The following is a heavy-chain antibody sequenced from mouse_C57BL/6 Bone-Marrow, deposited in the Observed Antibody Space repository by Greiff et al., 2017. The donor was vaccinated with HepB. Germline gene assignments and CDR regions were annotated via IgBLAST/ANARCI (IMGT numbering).Heavy chain of an antibody. Sequence: DVMLVESGGGLVKPGGSLKLSCAASGFTFSDYGMHWVRQAPEKGLEWVAYISSGSSTIYYADTVKGRFTISRDNAKNTLFLQMTSLRSEDTAMYYCARYYAHDRFAYWGQGTLVTVSA. CDR2: ISSGSSTI. V-gene: IGHV5-17*01. J-gene: IGHJ3*01. D-gene: IGHD1-1*02. CDR1: GFTFSDYG. CDR3: ARYYAHDRFAY.